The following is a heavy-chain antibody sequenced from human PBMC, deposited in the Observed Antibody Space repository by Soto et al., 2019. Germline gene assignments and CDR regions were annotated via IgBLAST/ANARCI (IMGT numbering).Heavy chain of an antibody. CDR3: ARGSGATNYFGY. D-gene: IGHD1-26*01. Sequence: ASVKVSCQASGGTFSSYAISWVRQAPGQGLEWMGGIIPIFGTANYAQQFQGRVTITADESTSTAYMELSSLRSEDTAVYYCARGSGATNYFGYWGQGTLVTVSA. J-gene: IGHJ4*02. V-gene: IGHV1-69*13. CDR2: IIPIFGTA. CDR1: GGTFSSYA.